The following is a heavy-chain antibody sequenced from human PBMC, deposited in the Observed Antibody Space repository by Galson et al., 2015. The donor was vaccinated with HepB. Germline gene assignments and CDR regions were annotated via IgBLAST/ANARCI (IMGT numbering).Heavy chain of an antibody. Sequence: SVKVSCKASGYTFTGYYMHWVRQAPGQGLEWMRRINPNSGGTNYAQKFQGRVTMTRDTSISTAYMELSRLRSDDTVVYYCAREGRPITMVRGVIKQDAFDIWGQGTMVTVSS. CDR2: INPNSGGT. CDR3: AREGRPITMVRGVIKQDAFDI. D-gene: IGHD3-10*01. CDR1: GYTFTGYY. J-gene: IGHJ3*02. V-gene: IGHV1-2*05.